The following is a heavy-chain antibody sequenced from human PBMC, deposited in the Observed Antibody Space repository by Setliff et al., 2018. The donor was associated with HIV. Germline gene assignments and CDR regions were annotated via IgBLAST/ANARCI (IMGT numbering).Heavy chain of an antibody. CDR1: GYTFSDYY. D-gene: IGHD3-22*01. Sequence: AASVKVSCKTSGYTFSDYYMHWVRQAPGQGLEWMGWINPKSGDTKYAQKFQGRVTMTRDTSISTVYMELSRLRSDDTAVYYFTRGDSSGYFEYWGHGTLVTVSS. J-gene: IGHJ4*01. CDR2: INPKSGDT. V-gene: IGHV1-2*02. CDR3: TRGDSSGYFEY.